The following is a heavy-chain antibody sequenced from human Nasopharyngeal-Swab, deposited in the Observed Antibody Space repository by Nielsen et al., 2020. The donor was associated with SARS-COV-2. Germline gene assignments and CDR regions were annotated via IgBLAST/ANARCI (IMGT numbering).Heavy chain of an antibody. D-gene: IGHD4-17*01. CDR2: INHSGST. Sequence: SETLSLTCTVSSGSVSSGSYYWSWIRQPPGKGLEWIGEINHSGSTNYNPSLKSRVTISVDTSKNQFSLKLSSVTAADTAVYYCARGGWGDYPDYWGQGTLVTVSS. V-gene: IGHV4-39*07. CDR1: SGSVSSGSYY. J-gene: IGHJ4*02. CDR3: ARGGWGDYPDY.